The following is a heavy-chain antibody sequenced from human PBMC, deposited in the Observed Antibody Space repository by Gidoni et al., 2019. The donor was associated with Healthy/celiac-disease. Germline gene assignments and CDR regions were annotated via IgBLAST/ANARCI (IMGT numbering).Heavy chain of an antibody. V-gene: IGHV3-15*01. J-gene: IGHJ4*02. CDR2: IKSKTDGGTT. Sequence: EVQLVEAGGGLVKPGGSVRLSCAASGFTFSNAWMSWVRQAPGKGLEWVGRIKSKTDGGTTDYAAPVKGRFTISRDDSKNTLYLQMNSLKTEDTAVYYCTTRDSDYYDSSGYYTEYWGQGTLVTVSS. CDR1: GFTFSNAW. D-gene: IGHD3-22*01. CDR3: TTRDSDYYDSSGYYTEY.